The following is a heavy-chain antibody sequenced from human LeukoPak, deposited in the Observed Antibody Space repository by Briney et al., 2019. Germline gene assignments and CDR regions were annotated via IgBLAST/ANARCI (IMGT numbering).Heavy chain of an antibody. CDR3: ATGPYCSSTSCYPGY. CDR2: IGSSSSYI. D-gene: IGHD2-2*01. V-gene: IGHV3-21*01. J-gene: IGHJ4*02. Sequence: GGSLRLSCAASGFTFSSYSMNWVRQAPGKGLEWVSSIGSSSSYIYYADSVKGRFTISRDSAKNSLYLQMNSLRAEDTAVYYCATGPYCSSTSCYPGYWGQGTLVTVSS. CDR1: GFTFSSYS.